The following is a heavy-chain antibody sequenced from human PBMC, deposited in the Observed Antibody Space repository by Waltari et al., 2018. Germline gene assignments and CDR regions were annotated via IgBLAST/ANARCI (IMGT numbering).Heavy chain of an antibody. CDR3: ARPAKQLGHTDLFDP. CDR1: GYTFTGYY. J-gene: IGHJ5*02. CDR2: INPNSGGT. V-gene: IGHV1-2*02. D-gene: IGHD6-6*01. Sequence: QVQLVQSGAEVKKPGASVKVSCKASGYTFTGYYMHWVRQAPGQGLEWMGWINPNSGGTNYAQKFQGRVTMTRDTSISTAYMELSRLRSDDTAVYDCARPAKQLGHTDLFDPWGQGTLVTVSS.